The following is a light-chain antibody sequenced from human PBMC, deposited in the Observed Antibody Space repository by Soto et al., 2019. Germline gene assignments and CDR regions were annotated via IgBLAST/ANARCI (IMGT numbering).Light chain of an antibody. CDR1: SSNIESNY. CDR2: RNS. J-gene: IGLJ1*01. CDR3: AAWDDSRGGV. V-gene: IGLV1-47*01. Sequence: QSVLTQPPSAYGTPGQRVTICCSGSSSNIESNYVYWCQQFPGTAPKLLIYRNSQRPSGVPDRFSGSKSGTSASLAISGLRSEDGADYYCAAWDDSRGGVFGTGNKVTV.